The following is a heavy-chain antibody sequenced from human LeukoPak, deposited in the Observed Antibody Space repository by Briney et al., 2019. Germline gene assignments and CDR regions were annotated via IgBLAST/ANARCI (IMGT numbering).Heavy chain of an antibody. D-gene: IGHD1-26*01. J-gene: IGHJ4*02. Sequence: GGSQRLSCAASGFTFTSYSMDWVRQAPGKGLEWVSTISGGGGSTYYADSVKGRFTISRDNSKNTLYLQVNSLRAEDTAVYYCAKGGKWDVTPFDYWGQGTLVTVSS. CDR3: AKGGKWDVTPFDY. CDR2: ISGGGGST. CDR1: GFTFTSYS. V-gene: IGHV3-23*01.